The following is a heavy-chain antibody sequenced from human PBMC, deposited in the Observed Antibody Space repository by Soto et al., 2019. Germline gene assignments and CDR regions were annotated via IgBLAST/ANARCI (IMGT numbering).Heavy chain of an antibody. CDR2: IYYSGST. CDR3: ASTNDFEYSSSSGAFDI. J-gene: IGHJ3*02. Sequence: SETLSLTCTVSGGSISSYYWSWIRQPPGKGLEWIGYIYYSGSTNYNPSLKSRVTISVDTSKNQFSLKLSSVTAADTAVYYCASTNDFEYSSSSGAFDIWGQGTMVTVSS. D-gene: IGHD6-6*01. V-gene: IGHV4-59*08. CDR1: GGSISSYY.